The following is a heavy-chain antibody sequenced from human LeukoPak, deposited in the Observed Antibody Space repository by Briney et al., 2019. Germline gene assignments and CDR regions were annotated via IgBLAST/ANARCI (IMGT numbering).Heavy chain of an antibody. V-gene: IGHV4-34*01. CDR2: INHSGST. D-gene: IGHD2-2*02. Sequence: GSLRLSCAASGFTFNNAWMTWIRQPPGKGLEWIGEINHSGSTNYNPSLKSRVTMSVDTSNNQFSLEVSSMTAADTAMYYCARRAGYTSNYFDSWGQGTLVTVSS. CDR3: ARRAGYTSNYFDS. J-gene: IGHJ4*02. CDR1: GFTFNNAW.